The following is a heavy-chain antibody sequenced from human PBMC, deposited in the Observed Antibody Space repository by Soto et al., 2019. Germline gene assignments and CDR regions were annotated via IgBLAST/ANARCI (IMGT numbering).Heavy chain of an antibody. V-gene: IGHV1-18*04. D-gene: IGHD1-1*01. CDR3: ARDRYMDLYYYYGMDV. J-gene: IGHJ6*02. CDR2: ISAYNGNT. CDR1: GYTFTSYG. Sequence: ASVKVSCKASGYTFTSYGISWVRQAPGQGLEWMGWISAYNGNTNYAQKLQGRVTMTTDTSTSTAYMELRSLRSDDTAVYYCARDRYMDLYYYYGMDVWGQGTTVTV.